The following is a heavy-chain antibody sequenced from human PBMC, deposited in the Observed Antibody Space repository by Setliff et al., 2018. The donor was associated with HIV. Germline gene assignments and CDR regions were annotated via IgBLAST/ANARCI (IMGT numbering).Heavy chain of an antibody. D-gene: IGHD6-19*01. CDR2: IYSGGST. CDR3: AKGYRRSSGWPEYYYYAMDV. Sequence: GGSLRLSCAASGFTVSSNYMSWVRQAPGKGLEWVSVIYSGGSTYYADSVKGRFTISRDNSKNTLYLQMNSLRPEDTALYYCAKGYRRSSGWPEYYYYAMDVWGQGTTVTVSS. J-gene: IGHJ6*02. CDR1: GFTVSSNY. V-gene: IGHV3-53*01.